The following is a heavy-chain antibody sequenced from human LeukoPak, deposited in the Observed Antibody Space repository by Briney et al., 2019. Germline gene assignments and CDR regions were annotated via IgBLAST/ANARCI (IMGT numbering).Heavy chain of an antibody. CDR3: ARDLMVGSPVDS. CDR1: TFTFSDYW. D-gene: IGHD2-8*01. J-gene: IGHJ4*02. CDR2: INSDGSGT. Sequence: PGGSLRLSCAASTFTFSDYWMHWVRQAPGKGLVWVSRINSDGSGTRYADSVKGRFTISRDNAKNTLYLQMNSLTAEDTAVYYCARDLMVGSPVDSWGQGTLVTVSS. V-gene: IGHV3-74*01.